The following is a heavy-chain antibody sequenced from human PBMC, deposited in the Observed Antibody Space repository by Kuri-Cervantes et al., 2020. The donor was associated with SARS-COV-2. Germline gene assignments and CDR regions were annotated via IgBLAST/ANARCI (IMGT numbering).Heavy chain of an antibody. Sequence: SGPTLVKPTQTLTLTCTYSVFSLSTSGMCVSWTRQPPGKALEWLALIDWDDDKYYSRSLKTKLTIFKDTAKNQVVPTMTNLDPVDTATSDCAPILVERATVGYGYGDYIDVWGQGTTVTVSS. V-gene: IGHV2-70*01. CDR1: VFSLSTSGMC. CDR3: APILVERATVGYGYGDYIDV. D-gene: IGHD5-24*01. J-gene: IGHJ6*03. CDR2: IDWDDDK.